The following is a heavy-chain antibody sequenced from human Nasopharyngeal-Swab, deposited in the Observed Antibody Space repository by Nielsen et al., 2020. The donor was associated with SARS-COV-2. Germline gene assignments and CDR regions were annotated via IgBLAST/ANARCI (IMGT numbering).Heavy chain of an antibody. CDR2: IYSGDTT. CDR1: GITVNSNY. D-gene: IGHD3-3*01. J-gene: IGHJ6*02. V-gene: IGHV3-66*01. CDR3: ARDGLDYDFWSAYFMDV. Sequence: GGSLRLSCVASGITVNSNYFSWVRQAPGKGLEWVSVIYSGDTTYYGDSVKGRFIISRDYSKNTVYLEMNSLRAEDTAVYYCARDGLDYDFWSAYFMDVWGQGTTVTVSS.